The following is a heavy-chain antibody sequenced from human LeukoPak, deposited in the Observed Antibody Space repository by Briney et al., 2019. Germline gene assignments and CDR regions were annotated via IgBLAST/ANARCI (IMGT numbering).Heavy chain of an antibody. CDR1: GDSVSSINGA. V-gene: IGHV6-1*01. CDR3: ARDVATTGWYTFDY. Sequence: SQTLSVTCAISGDSVSSINGAWNWVRQSPSRGLEWLGRTYYRSKWYSDYAVPIQGRISINPDTSKNQFTLHLFSVAPDDTAVYYCARDVATTGWYTFDYWGKGTRVTVSS. D-gene: IGHD6-19*01. J-gene: IGHJ4*02. CDR2: TYYRSKWYS.